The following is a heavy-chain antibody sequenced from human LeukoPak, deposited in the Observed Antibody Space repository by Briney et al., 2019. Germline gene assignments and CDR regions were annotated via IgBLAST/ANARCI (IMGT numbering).Heavy chain of an antibody. Sequence: SQTLSLTCTVSGGSISSGSYYWSWIRQPAGNGLEWIGRIYTSGSTNYNPSLKSRVTISVDTSKNQFSLKLSSVTAADTAVYYCARGPYIVVVSAANSWFDPWGQGTLDTVSS. D-gene: IGHD2-2*01. V-gene: IGHV4-61*02. CDR2: IYTSGST. CDR1: GGSISSGSYY. J-gene: IGHJ5*02. CDR3: ARGPYIVVVSAANSWFDP.